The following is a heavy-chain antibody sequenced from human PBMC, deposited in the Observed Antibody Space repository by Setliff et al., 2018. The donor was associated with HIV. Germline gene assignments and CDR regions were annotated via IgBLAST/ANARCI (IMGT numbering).Heavy chain of an antibody. V-gene: IGHV1-69*05. J-gene: IGHJ6*02. CDR3: ARAGPSGYYGSGSPYYYYYGMDV. CDR1: GGTFSSYG. D-gene: IGHD3-10*01. CDR2: IIPMFGTG. Sequence: SVKVSCKTSGGTFSSYGISWVRQAPGQGLEWMGGIIPMFGTGFYAQKFQGRVTITTDESRSTAYMELSSLSSEDTAVYYCARAGPSGYYGSGSPYYYYYGMDVWGQGTTVTVSS.